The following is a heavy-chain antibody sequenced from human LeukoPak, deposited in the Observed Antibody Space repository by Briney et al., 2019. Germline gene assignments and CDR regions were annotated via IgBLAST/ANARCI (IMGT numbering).Heavy chain of an antibody. CDR3: ARGTDSGIPDY. CDR2: IYYSGST. J-gene: IGHJ4*02. CDR1: GGSISSYY. V-gene: IGHV4-59*08. Sequence: SETLSLTCTVSGGSISSYYWSWIRQPPGKGLEWIGYIYYSGSTNYNPSLKSRVTISVDTSKNQFSLRLSSVTAADTAVYFCARGTDSGIPDYWGQGTLVTVSS. D-gene: IGHD3-10*01.